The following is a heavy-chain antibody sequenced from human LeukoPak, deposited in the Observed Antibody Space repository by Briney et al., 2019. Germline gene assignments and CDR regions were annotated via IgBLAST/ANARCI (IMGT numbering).Heavy chain of an antibody. D-gene: IGHD6-19*01. J-gene: IGHJ5*02. V-gene: IGHV4-59*12. CDR1: GGSISSYY. CDR3: ASGIAVAGTSIWFDP. CDR2: IYYSGST. Sequence: SETLSLTCTVSGGSISSYYWSWIRQPPGKGLEWIGYIYYSGSTNYNPSLKSRVTISVDTSKNQFSLKLSSVTAADTAVYYCASGIAVAGTSIWFDPWGQGTLVTVSS.